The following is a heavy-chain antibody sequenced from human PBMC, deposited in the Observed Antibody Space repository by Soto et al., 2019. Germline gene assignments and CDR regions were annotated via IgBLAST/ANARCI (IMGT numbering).Heavy chain of an antibody. D-gene: IGHD6-19*01. V-gene: IGHV3-48*01. CDR1: GFTFSSYS. CDR3: AGIAGATRRAFYI. CDR2: ISSSSTI. Sequence: GGSLRLSCAASGFTFSSYSMNWVRQAPGKGLEWVSYISSSSTIYYADSVRGRFTISRHNSKNTLYLQMISLRTEDTAVYYCAGIAGATRRAFYIWGQGTMVTVSS. J-gene: IGHJ3*02.